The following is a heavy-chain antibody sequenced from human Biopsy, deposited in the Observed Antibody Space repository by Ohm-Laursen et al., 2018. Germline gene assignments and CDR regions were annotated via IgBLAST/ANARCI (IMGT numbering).Heavy chain of an antibody. V-gene: IGHV4-34*08. J-gene: IGHJ4*02. CDR2: INQAGTT. D-gene: IGHD2-15*01. Sequence: GTLSLTCPVFGKTFSDYQWSWVRQPPGKGLGWIGQINQAGTTNYNPSLKSRVSISADASKYEFSLRLTSVTAADTAVYLCGNEVHGRDYWGLGAQVTVSS. CDR3: GNEVHGRDY. CDR1: GKTFSDYQ.